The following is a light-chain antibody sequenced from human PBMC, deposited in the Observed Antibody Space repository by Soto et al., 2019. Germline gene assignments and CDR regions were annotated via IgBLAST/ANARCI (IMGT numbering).Light chain of an antibody. V-gene: IGKV1-39*01. J-gene: IGKJ5*01. CDR1: QSIRRY. CDR2: VAS. Sequence: DIQMTKSPSYLSASVRGRVTITCRANQSIRRYLNWYQQKPGKAPNLLXYVASSLQSEVPSRFSGSGSGTDFTLTITSLQPEDFETYYCQQSYGNPITFGQGTRLENK. CDR3: QQSYGNPIT.